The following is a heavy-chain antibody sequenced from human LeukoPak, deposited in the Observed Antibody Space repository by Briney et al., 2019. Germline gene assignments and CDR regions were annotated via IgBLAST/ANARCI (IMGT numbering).Heavy chain of an antibody. Sequence: SGTLSLTCAVSGDSITNTNWWSWVRQPPGKGLEWIGYIYYSGSTNYNPSLKSRVTISVDTSKNQFSLKLSSVTAADTAVYYCAREVVLASIGLDAFDIWGQGTMVTVSS. D-gene: IGHD5-12*01. CDR2: IYYSGST. J-gene: IGHJ3*02. CDR3: AREVVLASIGLDAFDI. V-gene: IGHV4-4*02. CDR1: GDSITNTNW.